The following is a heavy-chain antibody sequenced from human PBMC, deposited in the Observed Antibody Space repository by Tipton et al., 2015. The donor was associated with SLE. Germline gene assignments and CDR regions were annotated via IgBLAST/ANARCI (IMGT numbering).Heavy chain of an antibody. J-gene: IGHJ6*02. V-gene: IGHV3-53*05. CDR3: AREGPVGAARGNYYYGMDV. CDR2: IYSGGST. D-gene: IGHD1-26*01. Sequence: SLRLSCAASGFTVSSNYMSWVRQAPGKGLEWVSVIYSGGSTYYADSVKGRFTISRDNSKNTLYLQMYSLRAEDTAVYYCAREGPVGAARGNYYYGMDVWGQGTTVTVSS. CDR1: GFTVSSNY.